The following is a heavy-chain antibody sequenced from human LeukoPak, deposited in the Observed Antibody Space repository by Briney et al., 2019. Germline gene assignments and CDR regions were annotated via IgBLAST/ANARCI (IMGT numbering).Heavy chain of an antibody. V-gene: IGHV3-23*01. CDR3: ARDVRGVIISGYYSYGMDV. J-gene: IGHJ6*02. Sequence: GGSLRLSCAASGFTFTSYSMNWVRQAPGKGLEWVSTISGGGGSTYYADSVKGRFTISRDNAKNSLYLQMNSLRDEDTAVYYCARDVRGVIISGYYSYGMDVWGQGTTVTVSS. CDR2: ISGGGGST. CDR1: GFTFTSYS. D-gene: IGHD3-10*02.